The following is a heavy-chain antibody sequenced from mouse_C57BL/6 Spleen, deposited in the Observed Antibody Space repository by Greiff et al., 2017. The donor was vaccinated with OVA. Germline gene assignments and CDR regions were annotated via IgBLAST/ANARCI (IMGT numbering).Heavy chain of an antibody. CDR1: GYTFTSYW. CDR3: TRPDGYYDYPFAY. CDR2: IYPGNSDT. D-gene: IGHD2-3*01. J-gene: IGHJ3*01. V-gene: IGHV1-5*01. Sequence: VHVKQSGTVLARPGASVKMSCKTSGYTFTSYWMHWVKQRPGQGLEWIGAIYPGNSDTSYNQKFKGKAKLTAVTSASTAYMELSSLTNEDSAVYYCTRPDGYYDYPFAYWGQGTLVTVSA.